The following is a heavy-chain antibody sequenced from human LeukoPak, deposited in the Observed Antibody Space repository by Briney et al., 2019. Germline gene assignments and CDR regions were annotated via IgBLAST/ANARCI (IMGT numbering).Heavy chain of an antibody. D-gene: IGHD4-17*01. CDR3: ARVLGYGDYGYFDY. CDR2: IYNSGST. J-gene: IGHJ4*02. V-gene: IGHV4-59*08. CDR1: GDSVSSNY. Sequence: SETLSLTCTVSGDSVSSNYWSWIRQPPGKGLEWIGYIYNSGSTSYNPSIKSRVTISVDTSKNQFSLKLSSVTAADTAVYYCARVLGYGDYGYFDYWGQGTLVTVSS.